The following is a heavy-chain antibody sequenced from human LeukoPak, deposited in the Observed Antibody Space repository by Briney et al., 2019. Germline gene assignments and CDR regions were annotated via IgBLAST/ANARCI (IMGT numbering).Heavy chain of an antibody. V-gene: IGHV3-30*18. CDR2: ISYDGSDK. CDR3: AKVPVDYGGNFEWFDP. Sequence: GSLRLSCAASGFTFSNDGMHWVRQAPGRGLEWVALISYDGSDKHYADSVKGRFTVSRDNSKNTLYLQMNSLRAEDTAVYYCAKVPVDYGGNFEWFDPWGQGTLVTVSS. CDR1: GFTFSNDG. D-gene: IGHD4-23*01. J-gene: IGHJ5*02.